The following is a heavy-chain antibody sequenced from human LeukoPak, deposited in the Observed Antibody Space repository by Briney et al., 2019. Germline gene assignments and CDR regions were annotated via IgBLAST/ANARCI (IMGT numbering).Heavy chain of an antibody. CDR3: ARGVLYSSSWYPPLDY. CDR2: ISSSGSTI. J-gene: IGHJ4*02. Sequence: GGSLRLSCAASGFTFSDYYMSWIRQAPGKGLEWVSYISSSGSTIYYADSVKGRFTISRDNAKNSLYLQMNSLRAEDTAVYYCARGVLYSSSWYPPLDYWGQGTLVTVSS. D-gene: IGHD6-13*01. V-gene: IGHV3-11*01. CDR1: GFTFSDYY.